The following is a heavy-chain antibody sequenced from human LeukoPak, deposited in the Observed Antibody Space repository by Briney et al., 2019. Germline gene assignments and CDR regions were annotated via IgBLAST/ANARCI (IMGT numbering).Heavy chain of an antibody. D-gene: IGHD3-10*01. CDR3: ARAIWYGSGTTAFDY. V-gene: IGHV4-4*07. J-gene: IGHJ4*02. CDR1: GGSISSYY. CDR2: IYNSGST. Sequence: SETLSLTCTVSGGSISSYYWSWIRQPAGKGLEWIGRIYNSGSTNYNTNYNPSLSSRVTMSVDTSKNQFSLKLNSVTAADTAVYYCARAIWYGSGTTAFDYWGQGTLVTVSS.